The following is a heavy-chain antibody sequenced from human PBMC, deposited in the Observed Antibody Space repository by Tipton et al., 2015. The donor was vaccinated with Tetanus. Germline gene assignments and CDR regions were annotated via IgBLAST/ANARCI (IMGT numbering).Heavy chain of an antibody. CDR1: RGPISSYY. Sequence: GLVKPSETLSLTCTVSRGPISSYYWSWIRQPAGKGLEWIGEINHSGSTNSKPSLKSRVSMSVDTSKNQFSLKLSSVTAADTAVYYCARHSLYYYGSERQPRWGQGTLVTVSS. V-gene: IGHV4-59*04. CDR3: ARHSLYYYGSERQPR. J-gene: IGHJ4*02. D-gene: IGHD3-10*01. CDR2: INHSGST.